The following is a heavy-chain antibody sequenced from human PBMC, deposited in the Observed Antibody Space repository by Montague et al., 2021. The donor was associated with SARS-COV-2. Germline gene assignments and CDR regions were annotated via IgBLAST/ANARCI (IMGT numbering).Heavy chain of an antibody. CDR1: GGSISSGGYY. Sequence: TLSLTCTVSGGSISSGGYYRSWIRQHPGKGPEWIGYIYYSGSTYYNPSLKSRVTISVDTSKNQFSLKLSSVTAADTAVYYCARATRSIVVLNWFDPWGQGTLVTVSS. CDR3: ARATRSIVVLNWFDP. J-gene: IGHJ5*02. V-gene: IGHV4-31*03. D-gene: IGHD3-22*01. CDR2: IYYSGST.